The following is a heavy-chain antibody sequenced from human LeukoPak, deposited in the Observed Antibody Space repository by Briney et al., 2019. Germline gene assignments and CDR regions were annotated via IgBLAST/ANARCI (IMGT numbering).Heavy chain of an antibody. CDR1: GFTFTNYA. J-gene: IGHJ4*02. CDR3: ATSRSLDY. V-gene: IGHV3-23*01. Sequence: PGGSLRLSCAVSGFTFTNYAMAWVRQAPGKGLEWVSTISGSGGSTYYAGSVKGRFTISRDNSKNTLYLQMNSLRAEDTAVYYCATSRSLDYWGQGTLVTVSS. CDR2: ISGSGGST.